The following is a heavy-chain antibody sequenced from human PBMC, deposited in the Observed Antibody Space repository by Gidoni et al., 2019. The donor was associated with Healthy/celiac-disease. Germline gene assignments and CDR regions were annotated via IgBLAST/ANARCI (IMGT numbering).Heavy chain of an antibody. CDR2: FDPEDGET. CDR3: ATATDIVVVPAARGDRIYYGMDV. J-gene: IGHJ6*02. Sequence: QVQLVQSGAEVKKPGASVKVSCKVSGYTLTELSMHWVRQAPGKGLEWMGGFDPEDGETIYAQKFQGRVTMTEDTSTDTAYMELSSLRSEDTAVYYCATATDIVVVPAARGDRIYYGMDVWGQGTTVTVSS. CDR1: GYTLTELS. V-gene: IGHV1-24*01. D-gene: IGHD2-2*01.